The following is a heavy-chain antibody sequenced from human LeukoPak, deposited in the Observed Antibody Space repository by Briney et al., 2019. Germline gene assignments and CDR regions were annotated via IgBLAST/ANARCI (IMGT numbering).Heavy chain of an antibody. V-gene: IGHV4-59*08. Sequence: SETLSLTCTVSGGSISSYYWSWIRQPPGKGLEWIGYIYYSGSTNYNPSLKSRVTISVDTSKNQFSLKLSSVTAADTAVYYCARQSSGWYVWYFDLWGRGTLVTVSS. CDR2: IYYSGST. CDR3: ARQSSGWYVWYFDL. D-gene: IGHD6-19*01. CDR1: GGSISSYY. J-gene: IGHJ2*01.